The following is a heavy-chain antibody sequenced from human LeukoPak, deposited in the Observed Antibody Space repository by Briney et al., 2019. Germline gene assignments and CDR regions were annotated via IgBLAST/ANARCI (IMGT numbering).Heavy chain of an antibody. J-gene: IGHJ6*03. CDR1: GGSIVDYY. Sequence: PETLSLTCTVAGGSIVDYYWSWIRQPPGKRLEWIGYVHHSGSTNRNPSLASRATISVDTSKNHFSLRLRSVTAADTAVYYCARGVMGFSYYYYMDVWGKGTTVTVSS. V-gene: IGHV4-59*01. CDR3: ARGVMGFSYYYYMDV. D-gene: IGHD2-8*01. CDR2: VHHSGST.